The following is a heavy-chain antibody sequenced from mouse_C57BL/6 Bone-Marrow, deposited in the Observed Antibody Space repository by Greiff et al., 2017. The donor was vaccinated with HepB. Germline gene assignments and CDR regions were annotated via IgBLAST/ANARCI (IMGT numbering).Heavy chain of an antibody. J-gene: IGHJ4*01. V-gene: IGHV10-3*01. CDR2: IRSKSSNYAT. CDR3: VRGYDRGNYYAMDY. D-gene: IGHD2-3*01. CDR1: GFTFNTYA. Sequence: EVQRVESGGGLVQPKGSLKLSCAASGFTFNTYAMHWVRQAPGKGLEWVARIRSKSSNYATYYADSVKDRFTISRDDSQSMLYLQMNNLKTEDTAMYYCVRGYDRGNYYAMDYWGQGTSVTVSS.